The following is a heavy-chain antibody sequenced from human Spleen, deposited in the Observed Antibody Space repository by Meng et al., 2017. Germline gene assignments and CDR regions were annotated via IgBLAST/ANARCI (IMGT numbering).Heavy chain of an antibody. CDR2: IRSKTDTYAT. CDR1: GFTFSGSD. J-gene: IGHJ6*02. CDR3: ARGGMTNYGMDV. V-gene: IGHV3-73*01. Sequence: GESLKISCVVSGFTFSGSDVHWVRQASGKGLEWVGRIRSKTDTYATAFAASVKGRFTISRDDSKNTAYLQLNSLKTEDTAVYYCARGGMTNYGMDVWGQGTTVTVSS.